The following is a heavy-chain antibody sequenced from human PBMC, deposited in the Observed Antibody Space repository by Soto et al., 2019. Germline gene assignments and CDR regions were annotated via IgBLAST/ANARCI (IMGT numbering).Heavy chain of an antibody. Sequence: SETLSLTCTVSGGSISSGPYYWGWVRQPPGEGLEWIGSISYSGSTYYNSSLKSRVTISLDTSKNQFSLNLNSVTAADTAVYYCARHATRLAAIDYWGQGTLVTVSS. V-gene: IGHV4-39*01. CDR2: ISYSGST. CDR3: ARHATRLAAIDY. CDR1: GGSISSGPYY. J-gene: IGHJ4*02. D-gene: IGHD6-25*01.